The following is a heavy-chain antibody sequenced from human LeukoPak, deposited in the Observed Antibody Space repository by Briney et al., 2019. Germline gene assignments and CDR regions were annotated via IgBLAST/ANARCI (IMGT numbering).Heavy chain of an antibody. J-gene: IGHJ4*02. D-gene: IGHD5-18*01. CDR3: ARHGRYTAMAMVGYFDY. CDR2: IYYSGST. V-gene: IGHV4-59*08. CDR1: GGSISGYY. Sequence: SETLSLTCTVSGGSISGYYWSWIRQPPGKGLEWIGYIYYSGSTNYNPPLKSRVTISVDTSKNQFSLKLSSVTAADTAVYYCARHGRYTAMAMVGYFDYWGQGTLVTVSS.